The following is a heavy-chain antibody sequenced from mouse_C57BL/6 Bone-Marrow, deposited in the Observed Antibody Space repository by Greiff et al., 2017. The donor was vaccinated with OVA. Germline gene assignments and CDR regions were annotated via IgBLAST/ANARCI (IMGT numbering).Heavy chain of an antibody. Sequence: QVQLQQPGAELVKPGASVKMSCKASGYTFTSYWITWVQQRPGQGLEWIGDIYPGSGSTNYTEKFKSKATLTVDTSSSTAYMQLSSLTSEDDAVDYCARLCRCDGYYWFAYWGQGTLVTVSA. CDR3: ARLCRCDGYYWFAY. CDR2: IYPGSGST. V-gene: IGHV1-55*01. CDR1: GYTFTSYW. J-gene: IGHJ3*01. D-gene: IGHD2-3*01.